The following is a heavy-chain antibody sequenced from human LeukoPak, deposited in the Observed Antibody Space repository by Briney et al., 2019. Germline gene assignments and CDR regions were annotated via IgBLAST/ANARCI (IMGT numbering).Heavy chain of an antibody. CDR2: ISSSGSTI. V-gene: IGHV3-48*03. Sequence: GGSLRLSCAASGFTFSSYEMNWVRQAPGKGLEWVSYISSSGSTIYYADSVKGRFTISRDNAKNSLYLQMNSLRAEDTAVYYCVRGGLLWFGELSEFDYWGQGTLVTVSS. CDR1: GFTFSSYE. J-gene: IGHJ4*02. D-gene: IGHD3-10*01. CDR3: VRGGLLWFGELSEFDY.